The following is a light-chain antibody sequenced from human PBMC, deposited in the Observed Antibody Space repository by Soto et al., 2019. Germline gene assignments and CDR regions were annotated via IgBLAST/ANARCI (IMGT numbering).Light chain of an antibody. CDR2: DVS. J-gene: IGLJ1*01. CDR1: SSDVGGSNF. Sequence: QSALTQPASVSDSPGQSITISCTGTSSDVGGSNFVSWYQQHPGKPPKLIIYDVSNRPSGVSDRFSGSKSGNTASLTISGLQIEDEADYYCSSFTSSVTYVFGTGTKVTVL. V-gene: IGLV2-14*03. CDR3: SSFTSSVTYV.